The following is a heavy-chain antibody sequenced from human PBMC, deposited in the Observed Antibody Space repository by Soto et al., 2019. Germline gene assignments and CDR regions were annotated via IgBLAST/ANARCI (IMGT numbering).Heavy chain of an antibody. CDR3: ARGDRGAFDI. CDR1: GFTFSYYW. Sequence: EVQLVESGGGLVQPGESLRLSCAASGFTFSYYWMHWVRQAPGKGLMWVSRIHSDGVSTTYADSVKGQFTISRDNARNTVYLQMNSLRVEDTAVYYCARGDRGAFDIWGQGTVVTVSS. D-gene: IGHD1-26*01. J-gene: IGHJ3*02. CDR2: IHSDGVST. V-gene: IGHV3-74*01.